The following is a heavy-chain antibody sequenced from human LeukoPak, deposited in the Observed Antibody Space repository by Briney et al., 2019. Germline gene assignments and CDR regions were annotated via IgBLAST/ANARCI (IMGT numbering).Heavy chain of an antibody. Sequence: PSETLSLTCAVSGYSIGSGYYWGWIRQPPGKGLEWIGSIYHSGSTYYNPSLKSRVTISVDTSKNQFSLKLSSVTAADTAVYYCALRPPESSSGLDYWGQGNLVTVSS. CDR3: ALRPPESSSGLDY. V-gene: IGHV4-38-2*01. D-gene: IGHD3-10*01. CDR2: IYHSGST. CDR1: GYSIGSGYY. J-gene: IGHJ4*02.